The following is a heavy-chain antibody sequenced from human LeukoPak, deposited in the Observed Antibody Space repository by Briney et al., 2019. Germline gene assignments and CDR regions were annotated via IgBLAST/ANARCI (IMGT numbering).Heavy chain of an antibody. CDR1: GFSFSTNW. CDR2: IKQDGSAK. V-gene: IGHV3-7*03. J-gene: IGHJ4*02. D-gene: IGHD2-21*02. Sequence: GGSLRLFCAASGFSFSTNWMDWIRQAPGKGLEWVANIKQDGSAKHYVDSVRGRFTISRDNAKDSLYLQMNSLTVEDTAVYYCAKEGDWTHEYWGQGTLVTVSS. CDR3: AKEGDWTHEY.